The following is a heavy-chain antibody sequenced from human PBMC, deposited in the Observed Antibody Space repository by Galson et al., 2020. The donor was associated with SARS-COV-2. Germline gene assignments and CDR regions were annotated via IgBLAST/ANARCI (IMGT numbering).Heavy chain of an antibody. CDR1: GGSIKSHY. V-gene: IGHV4-59*11. Sequence: SETLSLTCTVSGGSIKSHYWSWTRQPPGKGLEWIGYIYHSGNTKYNPSLKRRVSLSIDTSKNQISLKLSSVTAADTAVYYCARGGYCTNGVCEAYLDYWGQGTLVTVSS. D-gene: IGHD2-8*01. CDR3: ARGGYCTNGVCEAYLDY. J-gene: IGHJ4*02. CDR2: IYHSGNT.